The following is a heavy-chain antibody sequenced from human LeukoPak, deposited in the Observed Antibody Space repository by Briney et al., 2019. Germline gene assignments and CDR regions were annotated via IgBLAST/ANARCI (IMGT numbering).Heavy chain of an antibody. J-gene: IGHJ5*02. CDR3: ARDRRMSLFGVVMRWFDP. Sequence: SETLSLTCAVYGGSFSDYNWSWFRQPPGRGLEWIGEINHSGSTNYNPSLKRRVTISVGTSKNQFSLRLNSVTAADTAVYYCARDRRMSLFGVVMRWFDPCCQGALVTASS. V-gene: IGHV4-34*01. D-gene: IGHD3-3*01. CDR1: GGSFSDYN. CDR2: INHSGST.